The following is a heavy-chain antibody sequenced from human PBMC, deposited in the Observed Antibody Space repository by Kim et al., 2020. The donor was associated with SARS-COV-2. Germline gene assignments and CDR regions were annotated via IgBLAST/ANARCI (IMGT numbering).Heavy chain of an antibody. V-gene: IGHV4-59*13. CDR3: ARTEIQRITMVQRGVWFDP. J-gene: IGHJ5*02. CDR2: IYYSGST. CDR1: GGSISSYY. Sequence: SETLSLTCTVSGGSISSYYWSWIRQPPGKGLEWIGYIYYSGSTNYNPSLKSRVTISVDTSKNQFSLKLSSVTAADTAVYYCARTEIQRITMVQRGVWFDPWGQGTLVTVSS. D-gene: IGHD3-10*01.